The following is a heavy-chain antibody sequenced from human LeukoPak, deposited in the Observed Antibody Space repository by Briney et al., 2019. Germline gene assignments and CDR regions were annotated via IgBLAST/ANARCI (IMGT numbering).Heavy chain of an antibody. CDR3: ARARSGWYDYYYYMDV. CDR1: GGSFSGYY. D-gene: IGHD6-19*01. CDR2: INHSGST. J-gene: IGHJ6*03. V-gene: IGHV4-34*01. Sequence: TSETLSLTCAVYGGSFSGYYWSWIRQPPGKGLEWIGEINHSGSTNYNPSLKSRVTISVDTSKNQFSLKLSSVTAADTAVYYCARARSGWYDYYYYMDVWGKGTTVTVSS.